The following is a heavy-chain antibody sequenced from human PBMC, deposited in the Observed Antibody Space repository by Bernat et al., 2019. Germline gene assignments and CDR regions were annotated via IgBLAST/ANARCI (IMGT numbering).Heavy chain of an antibody. Sequence: EVQLVESGGGLVQPGGSLILSCAASGFTFSSHWMGWVRQAPGEGLEWVANLNQDGSETYYVDSLKGRFTISRDNTKNSLYLQMNSLRTEDTAVYYCARDPTYYYDSSGYYNAFDIWGQGTMVTVSS. D-gene: IGHD3-22*01. J-gene: IGHJ3*02. CDR3: ARDPTYYYDSSGYYNAFDI. V-gene: IGHV3-7*03. CDR2: LNQDGSET. CDR1: GFTFSSHW.